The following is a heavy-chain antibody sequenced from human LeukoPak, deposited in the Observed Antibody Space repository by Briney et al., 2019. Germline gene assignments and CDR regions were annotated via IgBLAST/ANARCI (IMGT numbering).Heavy chain of an antibody. CDR1: GFTFDDYA. Sequence: GGSLRLSCAASGFTFDDYAMHWVRQAPGKRLEWVSGISWNSGSIGYADSVKGRFTISRDNAKNSLYLQMNSLRAEDTALYYCAKDPSSSWYARYGMDVWGQGTTVTVSS. CDR2: ISWNSGSI. J-gene: IGHJ6*02. CDR3: AKDPSSSWYARYGMDV. V-gene: IGHV3-9*01. D-gene: IGHD6-13*01.